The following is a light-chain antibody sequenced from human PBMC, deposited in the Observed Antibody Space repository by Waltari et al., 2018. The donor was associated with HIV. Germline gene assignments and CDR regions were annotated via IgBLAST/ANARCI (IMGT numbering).Light chain of an antibody. J-gene: IGLJ2*01. CDR3: SSYTASSTRDVV. CDR2: EVS. Sequence: QSALPQAASVSGSPGQSITISCTGSSSDIGAYNYVSWYQQHPDKVSELVMYEVSHRPSGISNRFSGSTSGNTASLTISGLQADDEASYYCSSYTASSTRDVVFGGGTRLTVL. V-gene: IGLV2-14*03. CDR1: SSDIGAYNY.